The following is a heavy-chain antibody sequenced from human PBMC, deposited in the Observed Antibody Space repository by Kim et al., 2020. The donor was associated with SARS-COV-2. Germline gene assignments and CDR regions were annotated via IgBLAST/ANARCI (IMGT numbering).Heavy chain of an antibody. V-gene: IGHV4-59*13. CDR3: AGIAARTSFDY. Sequence: SETLSLTCTVSGGSISSYYWSWIRQPPGKGLEWIGYIYYSGSTNYNPSLKSRVTISVDTSKNQFSLKLSSVTAADTAVYYCAGIAARTSFDYWGQGTLVTVSS. J-gene: IGHJ4*02. CDR2: IYYSGST. D-gene: IGHD6-6*01. CDR1: GGSISSYY.